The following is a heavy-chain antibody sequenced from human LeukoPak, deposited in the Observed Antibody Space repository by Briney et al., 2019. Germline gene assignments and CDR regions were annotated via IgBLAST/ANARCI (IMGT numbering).Heavy chain of an antibody. J-gene: IGHJ3*02. Sequence: SETLSLTCTVSGGSISSGDYYWSWIRQPPGKGLEWIGYIYYSGSTYYNPSLKSRVTISVDTSKNQFSLKLSPVTAADTAVYYCARGPSGLNAFDIWGQGIMVTVSS. CDR2: IYYSGST. D-gene: IGHD3-3*01. CDR1: GGSISSGDYY. V-gene: IGHV4-30-4*01. CDR3: ARGPSGLNAFDI.